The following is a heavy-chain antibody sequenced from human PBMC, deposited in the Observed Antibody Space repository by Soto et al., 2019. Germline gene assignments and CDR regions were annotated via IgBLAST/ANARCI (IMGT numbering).Heavy chain of an antibody. J-gene: IGHJ6*03. V-gene: IGHV3-23*01. D-gene: IGHD3-3*01. Sequence: GGSLRLSCAASGFGFTFSTSAMSWVRQAPGKGLEWVSAISGSGGSTYYADSVKGRFTISRDNSKNTLYLQMNSLRAEDTAVYYCAKDLYSYYDFWSGYSDGYMDVWGKGTTVTVSS. CDR3: AKDLYSYYDFWSGYSDGYMDV. CDR1: GFGFTFSTSA. CDR2: ISGSGGST.